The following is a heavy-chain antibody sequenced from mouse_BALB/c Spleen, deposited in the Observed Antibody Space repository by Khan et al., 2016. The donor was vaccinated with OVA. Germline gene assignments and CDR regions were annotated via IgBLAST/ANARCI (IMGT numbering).Heavy chain of an antibody. CDR1: GYTFTSYW. Sequence: QVQLKESGAELAKPGASVKMSCKASGYTFTSYWMHWIKQRPGQGLEWIGYINPTSGYTDYNQKFKDKATLTADKSSSTAYMQLSSLTSYDSAVYYCARDRIDYWGQGTALTVSS. CDR3: ARDRIDY. CDR2: INPTSGYT. V-gene: IGHV1-7*01. J-gene: IGHJ2*01.